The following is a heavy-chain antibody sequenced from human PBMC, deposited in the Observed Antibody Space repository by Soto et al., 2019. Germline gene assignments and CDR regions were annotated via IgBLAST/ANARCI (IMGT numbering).Heavy chain of an antibody. CDR3: GRGLIVVEN. J-gene: IGHJ4*02. CDR2: ISSSGSTM. V-gene: IGHV3-48*03. D-gene: IGHD3-22*01. Sequence: EVQLVESGGGLVQPGGSLRLSCAASGFTFSSYEMNWVRQAPGKGLERVSYISSSGSTMYYADSVKGRFTISRDNAKNSLYLEMNSLRGEDTAVYHCGRGLIVVENWGQGTLVTVSS. CDR1: GFTFSSYE.